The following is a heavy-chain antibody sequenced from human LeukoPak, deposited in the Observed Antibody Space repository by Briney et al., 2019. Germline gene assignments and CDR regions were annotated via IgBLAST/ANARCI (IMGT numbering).Heavy chain of an antibody. CDR1: GYSISNGYY. V-gene: IGHV4-38-2*01. J-gene: IGHJ5*02. Sequence: SETLSLTCSVSGYSISNGYYWGWIRQPPGKGLEWIGSIYYSGSTYYSPSLKSRVTISVDTSKNQFSLKLSSVTAADTAVYYCARLLRVGYCSTTTCNWFDPWGQGTLVTVSS. CDR3: ARLLRVGYCSTTTCNWFDP. CDR2: IYYSGST. D-gene: IGHD2-2*03.